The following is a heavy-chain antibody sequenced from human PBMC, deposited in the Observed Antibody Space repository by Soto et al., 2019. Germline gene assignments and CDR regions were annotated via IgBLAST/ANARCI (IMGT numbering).Heavy chain of an antibody. CDR2: INHSGST. Sequence: SETLSLTCAVYGGSFSGYYWSWIRQPPGKGLEWIGEINHSGSTNYNPSLKSRVTISVDTSKNQFSLKLSSVTAADTAVYYCARGHSSSYYYYGMDVWGQGTTVTVS. CDR3: ARGHSSSYYYYGMDV. V-gene: IGHV4-34*01. J-gene: IGHJ6*02. CDR1: GGSFSGYY. D-gene: IGHD6-6*01.